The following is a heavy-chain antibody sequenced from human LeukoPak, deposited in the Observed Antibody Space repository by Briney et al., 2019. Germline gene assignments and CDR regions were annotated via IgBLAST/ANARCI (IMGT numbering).Heavy chain of an antibody. V-gene: IGHV3-21*01. CDR3: ARDRVRGYCGGDCYGY. J-gene: IGHJ4*02. Sequence: WVRQAPGKGLEWVSSISSSSSYIYYADSVKGRFTISRDNAKNSLYLQMNSLRAEDTAVYYCARDRVRGYCGGDCYGYWGQGTLVTVSS. CDR2: ISSSSSYI. D-gene: IGHD2-21*01.